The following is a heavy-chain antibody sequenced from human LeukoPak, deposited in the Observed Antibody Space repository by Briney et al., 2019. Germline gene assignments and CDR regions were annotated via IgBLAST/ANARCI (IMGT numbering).Heavy chain of an antibody. CDR2: IIPIFGIA. Sequence: SVKVSCKASRGTFSSYALSWVRQAHGQGLEWMGRIIPIFGIANYAQKFQGRVTITADKSTSTAYMELSSLRSEDTAVYYCARTSRVVPAAGNNWFDPWGQGALVTVSS. J-gene: IGHJ5*02. CDR3: ARTSRVVPAAGNNWFDP. V-gene: IGHV1-69*04. D-gene: IGHD2-2*01. CDR1: RGTFSSYA.